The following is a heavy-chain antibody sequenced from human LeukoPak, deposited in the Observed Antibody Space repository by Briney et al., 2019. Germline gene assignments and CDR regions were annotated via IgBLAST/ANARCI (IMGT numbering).Heavy chain of an antibody. V-gene: IGHV3-23*01. CDR1: GFTFSSYA. D-gene: IGHD3-9*01. J-gene: IGHJ4*02. CDR3: AKDATASPYFHWFDN. CDR2: ISSGDRT. Sequence: PGGSLRLSCAASGFTFSSYAMNWVRQAPGKGLEWVAGISSGDRTFHAESVKGRFTISRDKSKDTLNLQMNSLRAEDTAVYYCAKDATASPYFHWFDNWGQGTQVIVSS.